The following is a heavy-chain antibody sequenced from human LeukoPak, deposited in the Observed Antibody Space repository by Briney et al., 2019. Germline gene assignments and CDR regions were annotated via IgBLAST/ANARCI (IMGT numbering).Heavy chain of an antibody. V-gene: IGHV4-31*03. Sequence: SETLSLTCTVSGGSISSGGYYWSWIRQHPGKGLEWIGYIYYSGSTYYNPSLKSRVTISVDTSKNQFSLKLSSVTAADTAVYYCARVWNPYSNWSGHFDYWGQGTLVTVSS. J-gene: IGHJ4*02. CDR1: GGSISSGGYY. CDR2: IYYSGST. CDR3: ARVWNPYSNWSGHFDY. D-gene: IGHD4-11*01.